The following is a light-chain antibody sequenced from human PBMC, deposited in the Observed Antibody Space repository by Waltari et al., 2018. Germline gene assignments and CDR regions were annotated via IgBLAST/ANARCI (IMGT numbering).Light chain of an antibody. V-gene: IGKV3-20*01. J-gene: IGKJ1*01. Sequence: ETVLMQSPGTLSLSPGERATLSCRASQSVTSSHLAWYQQKPGQAPRLLIYGASSRATGIPDRFSGSVSGTDFTLTITRLEPEDFAVYYCQQYGNSPRTFGQGTEVEIK. CDR2: GAS. CDR3: QQYGNSPRT. CDR1: QSVTSSH.